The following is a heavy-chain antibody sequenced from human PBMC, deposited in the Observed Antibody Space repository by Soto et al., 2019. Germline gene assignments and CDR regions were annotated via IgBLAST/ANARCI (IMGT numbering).Heavy chain of an antibody. CDR3: AKVESYDFWGGYDYYDYSHYGMDV. Sequence: GGSLRLSCAASEVTFNNYAMTWVRQTPGKGLEWVAGISGPGGRTYYADSVKGRFTISRDNSKNTLFLQMNGLRGEDTAVYYCAKVESYDFWGGYDYYDYSHYGMDVWGQGTTVTVSS. J-gene: IGHJ6*02. CDR1: EVTFNNYA. CDR2: ISGPGGRT. D-gene: IGHD3-3*01. V-gene: IGHV3-23*01.